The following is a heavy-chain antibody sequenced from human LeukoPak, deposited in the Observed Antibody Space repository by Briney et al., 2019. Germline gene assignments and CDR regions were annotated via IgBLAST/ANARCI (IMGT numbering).Heavy chain of an antibody. CDR2: INHSGST. CDR1: GGSFSGYY. CDR3: ARYLPSAVYYYGSGSRYYFDY. V-gene: IGHV4-34*01. D-gene: IGHD3-10*01. Sequence: SETLSLTCAVYGGSFSGYYWSWIRQPPGKGLEGIGEINHSGSTNYNPSLKSRVTISVDTSKNQFSLKLSSVTAADTAVYYCARYLPSAVYYYGSGSRYYFDYWGQGTLVTISS. J-gene: IGHJ4*02.